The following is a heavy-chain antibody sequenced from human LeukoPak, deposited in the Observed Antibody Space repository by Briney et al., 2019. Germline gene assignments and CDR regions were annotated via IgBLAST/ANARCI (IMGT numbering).Heavy chain of an antibody. CDR3: ARLYSGFDFDY. Sequence: TGGSLGLSCAASGFTFSSYWMSWVRQAPGKGLEWVANIKQDGSEKYYVDSVKGRFTISRDNAKNSLYLQMNSLRAEDTAVYYCARLYSGFDFDYWGQGTLVTVSS. D-gene: IGHD5-12*01. CDR2: IKQDGSEK. V-gene: IGHV3-7*04. CDR1: GFTFSSYW. J-gene: IGHJ4*02.